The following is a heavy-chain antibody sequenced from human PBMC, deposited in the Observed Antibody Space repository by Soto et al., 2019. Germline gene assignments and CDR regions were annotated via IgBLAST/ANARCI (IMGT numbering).Heavy chain of an antibody. J-gene: IGHJ4*02. CDR1: GGSFSGYL. CDR2: INHSGST. Sequence: SETLSLTCGVYGGSFSGYLWSWIRQSPGKGLEWIGEINHSGSTNYNPSLKSRVTISVDTSKNRFSLKLSSVTAADTAVYYCARGQGRWPQNRFFDYWGQGTLVTVSS. D-gene: IGHD3-10*01. V-gene: IGHV4-34*01. CDR3: ARGQGRWPQNRFFDY.